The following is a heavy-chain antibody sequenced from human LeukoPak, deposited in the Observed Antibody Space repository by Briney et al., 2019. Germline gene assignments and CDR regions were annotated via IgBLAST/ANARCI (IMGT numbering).Heavy chain of an antibody. CDR3: ARHGLAYCCGDCYSDAFDI. D-gene: IGHD2-21*02. Sequence: SETLSLTCTVSGGSISSYYWSWIRQPPGKGLEWIGYIYTSGSTNYNPSLKSRVTISVDTSKNQFSLKLSSVTAADTAVYYCARHGLAYCCGDCYSDAFDIWGQGTMVTVSS. J-gene: IGHJ3*02. V-gene: IGHV4-4*09. CDR2: IYTSGST. CDR1: GGSISSYY.